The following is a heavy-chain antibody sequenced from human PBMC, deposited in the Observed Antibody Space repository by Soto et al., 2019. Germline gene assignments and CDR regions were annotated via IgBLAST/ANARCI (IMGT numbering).Heavy chain of an antibody. CDR2: ISGSGGST. CDR3: AKVLRVASRWIEYYFDY. J-gene: IGHJ4*01. V-gene: IGHV3-23*01. D-gene: IGHD6-6*01. CDR1: GFTFSSYA. Sequence: GGSLRLSCAASGFTFSSYAMSWVRQAPGKGLEWVSAISGSGGSTYYADSVKGRFTISRDNSKNTLYLQMNSLRAEDTAVYYCAKVLRVASRWIEYYFDYWGQGTLVTVSA.